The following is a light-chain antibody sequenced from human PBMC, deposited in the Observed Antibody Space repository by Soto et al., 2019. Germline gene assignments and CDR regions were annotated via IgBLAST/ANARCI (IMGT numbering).Light chain of an antibody. CDR3: QQYGSSPSWT. CDR2: GAS. V-gene: IGKV3-20*01. Sequence: PGERATLSCRASQSVSSSDLAWYQQKPGQAPRLLIYGASSRATGIPDRFRGSGSGTDFSLTISRVEPEDFAVYYCQQYGSSPSWTFGQGTKV. J-gene: IGKJ1*01. CDR1: QSVSSSD.